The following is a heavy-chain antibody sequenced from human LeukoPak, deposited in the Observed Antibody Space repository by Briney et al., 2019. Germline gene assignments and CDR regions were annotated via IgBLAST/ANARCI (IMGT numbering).Heavy chain of an antibody. CDR1: GGSISSYY. V-gene: IGHV4-34*01. CDR3: ARARGAVAIDY. J-gene: IGHJ4*02. CDR2: INPSGST. D-gene: IGHD6-19*01. Sequence: SETLSLTCTVSGGSISSYYWSWIRQPPGKGLEWIGEINPSGSTNYNPSLKSRVTISADTSKNQFSLKLTSVTAADTAVYYCARARGAVAIDYWGQGTLVTVSS.